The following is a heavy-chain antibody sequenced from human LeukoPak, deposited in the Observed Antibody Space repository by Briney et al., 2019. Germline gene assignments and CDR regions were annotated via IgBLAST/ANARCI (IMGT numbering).Heavy chain of an antibody. CDR1: GITFSNFG. J-gene: IGHJ4*02. V-gene: IGHV3-30*02. CDR2: IRNDGSIK. D-gene: IGHD3-16*01. CDR3: AEDWSNSWGSYFDY. Sequence: GGSLSLSCAASGITFSNFGMHWVRPAPGKGLERVAFIRNDGSIKYYADSVQGRFTISRDNSKNTLYLQMNSLRPEDTAVYYCAEDWSNSWGSYFDYWGQGTLVTVSS.